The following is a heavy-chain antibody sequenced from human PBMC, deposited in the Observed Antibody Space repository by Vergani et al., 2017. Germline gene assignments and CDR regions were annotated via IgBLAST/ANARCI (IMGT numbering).Heavy chain of an antibody. CDR2: IRSKANSYAT. D-gene: IGHD3-10*01. Sequence: EVQLVESGGGLVQPGGSLKLSCAASGFTFSGSAMHWVRQASGKGLEWVGRIRSKANSYATEYAASVKGRFTISRDDSKNTADLQMNSLKTEDTAVYYCTRAYGSGSCLFDYYYYMDVWGKGTTVTVSS. V-gene: IGHV3-73*01. CDR1: GFTFSGSA. CDR3: TRAYGSGSCLFDYYYYMDV. J-gene: IGHJ6*03.